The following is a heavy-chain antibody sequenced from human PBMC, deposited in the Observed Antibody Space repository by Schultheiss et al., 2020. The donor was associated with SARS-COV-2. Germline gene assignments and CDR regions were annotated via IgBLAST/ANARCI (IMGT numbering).Heavy chain of an antibody. D-gene: IGHD6-6*01. CDR2: INHSGST. J-gene: IGHJ6*03. Sequence: SETLSLTCAVYGGSFSGYYWSWIRQPPGKGLEWIGEINHSGSTNYNPSLKSRVTISVHTSKNQFSLKLSSVTAADTAVYYCARGGQGQLVRWRGYYYMDVWGKGTTVTVSS. CDR3: ARGGQGQLVRWRGYYYMDV. V-gene: IGHV4-34*01. CDR1: GGSFSGYY.